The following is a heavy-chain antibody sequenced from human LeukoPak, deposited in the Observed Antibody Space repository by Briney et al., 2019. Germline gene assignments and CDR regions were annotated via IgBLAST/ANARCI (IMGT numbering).Heavy chain of an antibody. D-gene: IGHD6-13*01. V-gene: IGHV3-23*01. CDR3: AKDSVFGSSWYGVPDY. Sequence: PGGSLRLSCAASGFTFTSYSMNWVRQAPGKGLEWVSAISGSGGSTYYADSVKGRFTISRDNSKNTLYLQMNSLRAEDTAVYYCAKDSVFGSSWYGVPDYWGQGTLVTVSS. J-gene: IGHJ4*02. CDR1: GFTFTSYS. CDR2: ISGSGGST.